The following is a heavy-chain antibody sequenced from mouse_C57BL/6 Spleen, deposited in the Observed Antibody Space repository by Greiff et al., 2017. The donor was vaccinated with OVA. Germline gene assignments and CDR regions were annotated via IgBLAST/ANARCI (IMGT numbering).Heavy chain of an antibody. CDR1: GFTFSDYY. V-gene: IGHV5-12*01. Sequence: EVKLMESGGGLVQPGGSLKLSCAASGFTFSDYYMYWVRQTPEKRLEWVAYISNGGGSTYYPDTVKGRFTISRDNAKNTLYLQMSRLKSEDTAMYYCARQGYGIGFAYWGQGTLVTVSA. CDR2: ISNGGGST. CDR3: ARQGYGIGFAY. D-gene: IGHD1-1*01. J-gene: IGHJ3*01.